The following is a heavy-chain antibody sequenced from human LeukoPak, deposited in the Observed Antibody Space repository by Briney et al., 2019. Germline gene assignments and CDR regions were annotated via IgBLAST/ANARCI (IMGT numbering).Heavy chain of an antibody. D-gene: IGHD6-13*01. Sequence: GGFLRLSCAASGFTFSSYAMSWVRQAPGKGLEWVSAISGSGGSTYYADSVKGRFTISRDNSKNTLYLQMNSLRAEDTAVYYCAKRGALGSSWYLVEYWGQGTLVTVSS. CDR3: AKRGALGSSWYLVEY. V-gene: IGHV3-23*01. CDR2: ISGSGGST. CDR1: GFTFSSYA. J-gene: IGHJ4*02.